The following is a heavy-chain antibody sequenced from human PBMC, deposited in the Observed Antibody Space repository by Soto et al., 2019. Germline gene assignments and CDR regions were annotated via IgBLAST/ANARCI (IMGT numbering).Heavy chain of an antibody. CDR2: INHSGST. V-gene: IGHV4-34*01. D-gene: IGHD6-6*01. J-gene: IGHJ5*02. CDR1: GGSFSDYD. CDR3: ARGGGAAAPGSYNWFDP. Sequence: SETMSLTYAVFGGSFSDYDWSRIRQPPGKGLEWIGEINHSGSTNYNPSLKSRVTISVDTSKNQFSLKLSSVTAADTAVYYCARGGGAAAPGSYNWFDPWGQGTLVTVSS.